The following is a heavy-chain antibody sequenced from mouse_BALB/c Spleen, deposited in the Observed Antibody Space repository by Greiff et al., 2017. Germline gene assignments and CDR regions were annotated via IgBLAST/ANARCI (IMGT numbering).Heavy chain of an antibody. J-gene: IGHJ3*01. Sequence: DVMLVESGGGLVKPGGSLKLSCAASGFTFSSYYMSWVRQTPEKRLELVAAINSNGGSTYYPDTVKGRFTISRDNAKNTLYLQMSSLKSEDAALYCCARQNRYDHPALIAYWGQGTLVTVSA. D-gene: IGHD2-14*01. CDR3: ARQNRYDHPALIAY. CDR1: GFTFSSYY. V-gene: IGHV5-6-2*01. CDR2: INSNGGST.